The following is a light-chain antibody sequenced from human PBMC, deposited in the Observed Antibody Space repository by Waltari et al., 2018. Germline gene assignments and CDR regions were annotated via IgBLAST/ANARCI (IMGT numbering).Light chain of an antibody. CDR3: QQYYRSPRT. CDR1: DSVFYSSNNKNY. J-gene: IGKJ1*01. V-gene: IGKV4-1*01. CDR2: WAS. Sequence: DIVMTQSPDSLAVSLGERPTINCKSSDSVFYSSNNKNYLAWFQQKPGQPPRLLISWASTRESGVPDRFSGSGSGTDFTLTVSSLQAEDVAVYYCQQYYRSPRTFGQGTKVEIK.